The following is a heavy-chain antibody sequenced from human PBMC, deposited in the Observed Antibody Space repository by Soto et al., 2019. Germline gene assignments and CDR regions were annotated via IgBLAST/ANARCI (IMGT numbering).Heavy chain of an antibody. CDR2: IYPGDPDT. CDR3: ARQRDCSGGSCYYYYGMDV. D-gene: IGHD2-15*01. CDR1: GYSFTSYW. J-gene: IGHJ6*02. Sequence: GESLKISCKGSGYSFTSYWIDWVRQMPGKGLEWMGIIYPGDPDTRYSPSFQGQVTISADKSISTAYLQWSSLKASDTAMYYCARQRDCSGGSCYYYYGMDVWGQGTTVTVSS. V-gene: IGHV5-51*01.